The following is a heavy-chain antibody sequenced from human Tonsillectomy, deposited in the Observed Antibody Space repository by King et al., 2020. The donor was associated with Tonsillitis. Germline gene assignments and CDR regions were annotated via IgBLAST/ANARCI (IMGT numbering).Heavy chain of an antibody. V-gene: IGHV3-30*18. CDR2: ISFDGRNE. Sequence: HVQLVESGGDVVQPGGSLRLSCAASGFTFSHFGMHWVRQAPGKGLDWVAGISFDGRNEYYADSVKGRFTISRDNSKNTLYLQMNSLRAEDTAVYYCTKVDLYGPDWNLDYWGQGTLVTVSS. CDR3: TKVDLYGPDWNLDY. CDR1: GFTFSHFG. J-gene: IGHJ4*02. D-gene: IGHD1-1*01.